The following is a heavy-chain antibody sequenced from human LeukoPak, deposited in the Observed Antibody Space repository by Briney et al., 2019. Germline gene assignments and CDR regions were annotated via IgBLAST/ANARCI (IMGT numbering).Heavy chain of an antibody. CDR2: IYYSGST. CDR3: ARERAVVDDAFDI. V-gene: IGHV4-61*05. CDR1: GGSISSSSYY. D-gene: IGHD6-19*01. Sequence: SETLSLTCTVSGGSISSSSYYWGWIRQPPGKGLEWIGYIYYSGSTNYNPSLKSRVTISVDTSKNQFSLKLSSVTAADTAVYYCARERAVVDDAFDIWGQGTMVTVSS. J-gene: IGHJ3*02.